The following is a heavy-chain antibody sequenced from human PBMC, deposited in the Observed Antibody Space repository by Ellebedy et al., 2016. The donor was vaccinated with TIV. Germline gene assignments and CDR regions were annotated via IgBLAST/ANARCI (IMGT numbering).Heavy chain of an antibody. J-gene: IGHJ4*02. D-gene: IGHD6-19*01. CDR1: GFSISNHW. Sequence: GGSLRLSCTASGFSISNHWMSWLRQAPGKGLEWVANIKQDGSEKYYVDSVKGRFTISRANAKNSLYLKMNSLRAEDTAMYYCTRIRGGQWLVDYWGQGALVTVSS. V-gene: IGHV3-7*01. CDR2: IKQDGSEK. CDR3: TRIRGGQWLVDY.